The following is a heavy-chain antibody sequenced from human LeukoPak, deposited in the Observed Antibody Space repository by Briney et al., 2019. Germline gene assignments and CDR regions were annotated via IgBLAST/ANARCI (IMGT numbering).Heavy chain of an antibody. D-gene: IGHD5-24*01. J-gene: IGHJ4*02. CDR3: AKGYKRWLQTYFDY. CDR2: ISYDGSNK. Sequence: PGGSLRLSCAASGFTFSSYGMHWVRQAPGKGLEWVAVISYDGSNKYYVDSVKGRFTISRDNSKNTLYLQMNSLRAEDTAVYYCAKGYKRWLQTYFDYWGQGTLVTVSS. V-gene: IGHV3-30*18. CDR1: GFTFSSYG.